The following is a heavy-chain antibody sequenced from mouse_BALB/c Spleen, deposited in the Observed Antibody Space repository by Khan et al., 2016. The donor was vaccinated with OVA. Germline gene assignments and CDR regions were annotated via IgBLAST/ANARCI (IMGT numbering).Heavy chain of an antibody. CDR1: GYTFTTYW. CDR3: TRDRIDY. CDR2: INPTSGYT. J-gene: IGHJ2*01. V-gene: IGHV1-7*01. Sequence: QVQLQQSGAELAKPGASVQMSCKASGYTFTTYWMHWVKQRPGQGLEWIGYINPTSGYTDYSENFKDKATLSADKSSSTAYMQLSRLTSEDSAVYYCTRDRIDYWGQGTTLTGSS.